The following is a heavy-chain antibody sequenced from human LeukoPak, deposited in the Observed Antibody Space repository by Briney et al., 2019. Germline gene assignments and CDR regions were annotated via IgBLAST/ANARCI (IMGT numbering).Heavy chain of an antibody. V-gene: IGHV3-30-3*01. CDR3: VRDALAVVPDY. Sequence: GMSLRLSCAASGFSFSNYWMHWVRQAPDKGLDWVAEISSDGNKEFYADSVKGRFIISRDNSKNTVFLQMNSLRGEDTAVYYCVRDALAVVPDYWGQGTLVTVSS. CDR1: GFSFSNYW. D-gene: IGHD4-23*01. CDR2: ISSDGNKE. J-gene: IGHJ4*02.